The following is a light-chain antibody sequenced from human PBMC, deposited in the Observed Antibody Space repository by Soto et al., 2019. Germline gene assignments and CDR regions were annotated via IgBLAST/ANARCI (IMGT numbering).Light chain of an antibody. V-gene: IGLV2-14*01. CDR3: ASFRSGTILV. J-gene: IGLJ1*01. CDR2: EVN. CDR1: RSDIGDSNF. Sequence: QSALTQPASVSGSPGQSVTISCTGTRSDIGDSNFISWYQHYPGKAPKLLIYEVNNRPSGVSKRFSGSKAGNTASLTISGLLDDDEADYFCASFRSGTILVFGSGTKVTVL.